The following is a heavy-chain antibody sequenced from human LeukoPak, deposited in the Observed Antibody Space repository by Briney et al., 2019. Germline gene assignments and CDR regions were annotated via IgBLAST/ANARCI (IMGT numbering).Heavy chain of an antibody. Sequence: PSETLSLTCTVSGGSISSGGYYWSWIRQHPGKGLEWIGYIYYSGSTHYNPSLKSRVTISVDTSKNQFSLKLSSVTAADTAVYYCASHTKTNRGYSSSWYEYDYWGQGTLVTVSS. CDR3: ASHTKTNRGYSSSWYEYDY. CDR2: IYYSGST. D-gene: IGHD6-13*01. J-gene: IGHJ4*02. CDR1: GGSISSGGYY. V-gene: IGHV4-31*03.